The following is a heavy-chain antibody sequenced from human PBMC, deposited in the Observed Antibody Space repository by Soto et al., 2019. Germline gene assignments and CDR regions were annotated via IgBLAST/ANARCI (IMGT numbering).Heavy chain of an antibody. CDR1: GGSISSISYY. CDR2: IYYSGST. D-gene: IGHD2-15*01. CDR3: ARQHSEYYFDY. J-gene: IGHJ4*02. V-gene: IGHV4-39*01. Sequence: SETLSLTCTVSGGSISSISYYWGWIRQPPGKGLEWIGSIYYSGSTYYNPSLKSRVTISVDTSKNQFSLKLSSVTAADTAVYYCARQHSEYYFDYWGQGTLVTVSS.